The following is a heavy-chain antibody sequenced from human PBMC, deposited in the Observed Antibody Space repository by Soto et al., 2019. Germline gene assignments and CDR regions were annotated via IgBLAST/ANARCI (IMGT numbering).Heavy chain of an antibody. D-gene: IGHD3-10*01. V-gene: IGHV1-18*01. Sequence: QVQLVQSGAEVKKPGASVKVSCKASGYTFTSYGISWVRQAPGQGLQWMGWISAYNGNTNYAQKLQGRVTMTTDTTTSTTYKELRSLRSDHTAAYYRAREYYYGSGPWYGGQGTLVTVSS. CDR3: AREYYYGSGPWY. CDR2: ISAYNGNT. CDR1: GYTFTSYG. J-gene: IGHJ4*02.